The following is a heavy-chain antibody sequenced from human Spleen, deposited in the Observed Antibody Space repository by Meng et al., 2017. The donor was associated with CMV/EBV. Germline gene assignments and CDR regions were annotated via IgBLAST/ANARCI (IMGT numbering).Heavy chain of an antibody. D-gene: IGHD3-16*01. CDR1: GFTFRSYG. CDR2: MSASGGGT. V-gene: IGHV3-23*01. J-gene: IGHJ4*02. CDR3: AKYSAVGERLYYFDY. Sequence: GGSLRLSCAASGFTFRSYGMSWVRQAPGKGLEWVSAMSASGGGTYYADSVKGQFTISRDNSKNTLYLQMNSLRAEDTAVYYCAKYSAVGERLYYFDYWGQGTLVTVSS.